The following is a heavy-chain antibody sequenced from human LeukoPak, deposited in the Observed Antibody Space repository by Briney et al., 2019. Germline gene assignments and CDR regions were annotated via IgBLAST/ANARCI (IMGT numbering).Heavy chain of an antibody. V-gene: IGHV4-59*08. CDR1: GGSISSYY. CDR3: ARGHYGGNNYYYYYMDV. CDR2: IYYSGST. Sequence: SETLSLTCTVSGGSISSYYWSWIRQPPGKGLEWIGYIYYSGSTYYNPSLKSRVTISADTSKNQFSLKVSSVTAADTAVYYCARGHYGGNNYYYYYMDVWGKGTTVTVSS. D-gene: IGHD4-23*01. J-gene: IGHJ6*03.